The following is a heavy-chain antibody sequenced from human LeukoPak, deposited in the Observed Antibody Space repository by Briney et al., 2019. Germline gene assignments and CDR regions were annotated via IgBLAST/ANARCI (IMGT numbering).Heavy chain of an antibody. CDR2: ITGDGSGT. CDR3: VRSVGYPDY. V-gene: IGHV3-74*01. CDR1: GFTFSSYW. Sequence: PGGSLRLSCAASGFTFSSYWMHWVRQAPGQGLVWASRITGDGSGTAYADSVKGRFTISRDDAKNTLYLQMNSLRAEDTAVYYCVRSVGYPDYWGQGTLVTVSS. D-gene: IGHD6-25*01. J-gene: IGHJ4*02.